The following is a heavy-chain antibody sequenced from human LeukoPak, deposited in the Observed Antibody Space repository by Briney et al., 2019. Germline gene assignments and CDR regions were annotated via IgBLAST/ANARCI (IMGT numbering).Heavy chain of an antibody. CDR1: GGTFSSYA. D-gene: IGHD6-6*01. CDR2: IIPIFGTA. CDR3: ARGVWEPYSSSQYYFDY. J-gene: IGHJ4*02. V-gene: IGHV1-69*05. Sequence: GASVKVSCKASGGTFSSYAISWVRQAPGQGLEWMGVIIPIFGTANYAQKFQGRVTITTDESTSTAYMELSSLRSENTAVYYCARGVWEPYSSSQYYFDYWGQGTLVTVSS.